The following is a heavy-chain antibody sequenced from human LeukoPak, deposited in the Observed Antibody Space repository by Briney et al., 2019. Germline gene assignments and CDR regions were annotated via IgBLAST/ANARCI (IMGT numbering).Heavy chain of an antibody. CDR1: GFTFSSYE. CDR3: ARGSYRPDY. J-gene: IGHJ4*02. V-gene: IGHV3-48*03. D-gene: IGHD1-26*01. Sequence: GGSLRLSCAASGFTFSSYEMNWVRQAPGKGLEWVSYISSSGSTIHYADSVKGRFTISRDNAKNSLYLQMNSLRAEDTAVYYCARGSYRPDYWGQGTLVTVSS. CDR2: ISSSGSTI.